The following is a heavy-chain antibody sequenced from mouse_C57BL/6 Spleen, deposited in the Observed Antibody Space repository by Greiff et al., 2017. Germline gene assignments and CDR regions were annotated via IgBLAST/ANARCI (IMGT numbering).Heavy chain of an antibody. CDR3: ARGEWLLPD. J-gene: IGHJ3*01. Sequence: VQLKESGPVLVKPGASVQMSCKASGYTFTDYYMNWVKQSHGKSLEWIGVINPYNGGTSYNQKFKGKATLTVDKSSSTAYMELNSLTSEDSAVYYCARGEWLLPDWGQGTLVTVSA. CDR1: GYTFTDYY. CDR2: INPYNGGT. V-gene: IGHV1-19*01. D-gene: IGHD2-3*01.